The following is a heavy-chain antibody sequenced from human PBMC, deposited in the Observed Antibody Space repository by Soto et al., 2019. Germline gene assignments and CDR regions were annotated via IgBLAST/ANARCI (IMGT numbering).Heavy chain of an antibody. V-gene: IGHV3-11*01. D-gene: IGHD3-22*01. CDR2: ISGGGDAI. J-gene: IGHJ4*02. CDR3: ASDPYYYDADY. Sequence: PGGSLRLSCAASGFTFSDYYMTWVRQAPGKGLEWVSYISGGGDAIHYSDSVKGRFTVSRDNAKNLLYPQMNSLRAEDTAVYYCASDPYYYDADYWVRGTRVIVSA. CDR1: GFTFSDYY.